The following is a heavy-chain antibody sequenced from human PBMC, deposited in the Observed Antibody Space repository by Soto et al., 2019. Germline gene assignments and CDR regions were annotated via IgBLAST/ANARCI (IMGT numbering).Heavy chain of an antibody. CDR2: ISWNSGSI. V-gene: IGHV3-9*01. CDR1: GCTFDDYA. D-gene: IGHD6-19*01. CDR3: AKDIGQWLDTGAFDI. Sequence: PGGPLRLSCAASGCTFDDYAMRWVRQAQGKGLEWVSGISWNSGSIGYADSVKGRFTISRDNAKNSLYLQMNSLRAEDTALYYCAKDIGQWLDTGAFDIWGQGTMVTVSS. J-gene: IGHJ3*02.